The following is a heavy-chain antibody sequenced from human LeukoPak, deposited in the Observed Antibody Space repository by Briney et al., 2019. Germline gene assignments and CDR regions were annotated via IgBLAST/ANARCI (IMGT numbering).Heavy chain of an antibody. CDR3: ARAEVVVPAAINDY. V-gene: IGHV1-2*02. Sequence: ASVKVSCKASGYTFTGYYMHWVRQAPGQGLEWMGWINPNSGGTNYAQKFQGRVTMTRDTSISTAYMELRSLRSDDTAVYYCARAEVVVPAAINDYWGQGTLVTVSS. CDR1: GYTFTGYY. J-gene: IGHJ4*02. CDR2: INPNSGGT. D-gene: IGHD2-2*02.